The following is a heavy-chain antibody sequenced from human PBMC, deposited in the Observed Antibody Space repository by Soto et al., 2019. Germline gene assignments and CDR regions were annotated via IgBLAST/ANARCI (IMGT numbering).Heavy chain of an antibody. CDR1: GYTFTSYD. CDR2: MNPNSGNT. V-gene: IGHV1-8*01. J-gene: IGHJ5*02. CDR3: ARGGSSCATRGIWSYRFDP. D-gene: IGHD6-13*01. Sequence: GASVKVSCKASGYTFTSYDINWVRQATGQGLEWMGWMNPNSGNTGYAQKFQGRVTMTRNTSISTAYLELSSLRSEDTAVYYCARGGSSCATRGIWSYRFDPWGQGTLVTVSS.